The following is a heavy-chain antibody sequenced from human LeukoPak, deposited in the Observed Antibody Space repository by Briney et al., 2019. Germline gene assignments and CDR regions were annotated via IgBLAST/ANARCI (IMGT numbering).Heavy chain of an antibody. J-gene: IGHJ4*02. CDR1: GLTFSRYA. D-gene: IGHD2-2*01. V-gene: IGHV3-23*01. CDR2: ISESGSGT. Sequence: GGSLRLSCAVSGLTFSRYAMSWVRQAPGKGLEWVSAISESGSGTYYADSVKGRFTISRDNSKNTLYLQMNSLRAEDTAVYYCASGYCGRTTCSPPFDYWGQGTLVTVSS. CDR3: ASGYCGRTTCSPPFDY.